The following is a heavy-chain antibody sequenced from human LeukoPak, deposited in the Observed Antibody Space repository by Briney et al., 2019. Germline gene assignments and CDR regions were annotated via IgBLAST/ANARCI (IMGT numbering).Heavy chain of an antibody. V-gene: IGHV3-33*01. Sequence: PGRSLRLSCAASGFTLSSYGIHWVRQTPGKGLEWVTIIWSDGTNKYYADSVKGRFTISRDNSKNTLYLQMNSLRAEDTAVYYCGRGSGSVSGGFDYWGQGTLVTVSS. D-gene: IGHD1-26*01. CDR1: GFTLSSYG. CDR3: GRGSGSVSGGFDY. J-gene: IGHJ4*02. CDR2: IWSDGTNK.